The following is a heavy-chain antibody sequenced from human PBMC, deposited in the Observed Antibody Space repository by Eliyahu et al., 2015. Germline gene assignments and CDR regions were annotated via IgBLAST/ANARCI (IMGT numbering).Heavy chain of an antibody. CDR3: ARGAFGGDYVGILHY. D-gene: IGHD4-17*01. CDR1: GFXFSSXG. CDR2: IWYDGSNK. Sequence: QVQLVESXGGVVQPGRSLRLXCXASGFXFSSXGMHWVRQGPGKGLGWXAVIWYDGSNKYYADSVKGRFTISRDNSKNTLYLQMNSLRAEDTAVYYCARGAFGGDYVGILHYWGQGTLVTVSS. J-gene: IGHJ4*02. V-gene: IGHV3-33*01.